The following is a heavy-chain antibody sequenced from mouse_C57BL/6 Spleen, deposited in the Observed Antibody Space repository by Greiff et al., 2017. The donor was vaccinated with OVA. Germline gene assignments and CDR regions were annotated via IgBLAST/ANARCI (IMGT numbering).Heavy chain of an antibody. Sequence: QVQLQQSGAELVRPGSSVKLSCKASGYTFTSYWMHWVKQRPIQGLEWIGNIDPSDSETHYNQKFKDKATLTVDKSSSTAYMQLSSLTSEDSAVYYCARSSYYYGSSYEDYAMDYWGQGTSVTVSS. CDR3: ARSSYYYGSSYEDYAMDY. V-gene: IGHV1-52*01. J-gene: IGHJ4*01. CDR1: GYTFTSYW. D-gene: IGHD1-1*01. CDR2: IDPSDSET.